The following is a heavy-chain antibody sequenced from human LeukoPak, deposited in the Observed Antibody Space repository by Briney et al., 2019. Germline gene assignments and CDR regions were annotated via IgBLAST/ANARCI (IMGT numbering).Heavy chain of an antibody. CDR3: AREGDGYNSGAFDI. CDR2: ISSSSSYI. D-gene: IGHD5-24*01. Sequence: PGGSLRLSCAASGFTFSSYSMNWVRQAPGKGLEWVSSISSSSSYIYYADSVKGRFTISRDNAKNSLYLQMNSLRAEDTAVYYCAREGDGYNSGAFDIWGQGTMVTVSS. V-gene: IGHV3-21*01. J-gene: IGHJ3*02. CDR1: GFTFSSYS.